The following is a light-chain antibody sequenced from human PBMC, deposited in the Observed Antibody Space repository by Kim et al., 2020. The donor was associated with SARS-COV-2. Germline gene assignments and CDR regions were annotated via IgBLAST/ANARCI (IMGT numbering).Light chain of an antibody. CDR1: SSNVGTYNL. V-gene: IGLV2-23*03. CDR3: CSYGDSSTLAV. Sequence: SITIACTGTSSNVGTYNLVSWYQQHPGKAPKLMIYEGSKRPSGVSNRFSGSKSGSTASLTISGLQAEDEADYYCCSYGDSSTLAVFGGGTQLTVL. J-gene: IGLJ2*01. CDR2: EGS.